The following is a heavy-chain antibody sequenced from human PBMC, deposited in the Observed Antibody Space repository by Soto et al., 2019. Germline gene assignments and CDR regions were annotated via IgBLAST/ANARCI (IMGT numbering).Heavy chain of an antibody. CDR1: GFTFSSYG. J-gene: IGHJ4*02. V-gene: IGHV3-30*18. D-gene: IGHD2-21*02. CDR3: AKDREAYCGGDCYSGYFDY. Sequence: GGSLRLSCAASGFTFSSYGMHWVRQAPGKGLEWVAVISYDGSNKYYADSVKGRFTISRDNSKNTLYLQMNSLRAEDTAVYYCAKDREAYCGGDCYSGYFDYWGQGTLVTVSS. CDR2: ISYDGSNK.